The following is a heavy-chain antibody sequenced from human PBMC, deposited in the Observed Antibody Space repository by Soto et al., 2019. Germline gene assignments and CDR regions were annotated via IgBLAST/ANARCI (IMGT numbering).Heavy chain of an antibody. CDR1: GYTFINYG. Sequence: QVHLLQSGAEVKKPGASVKVSCKSSGYTFINYGISWVRQAPGQGLEWMGWISAYNGDTNYAQKLEGRVTLTTDASASTAYMELRSLRSDDTAVYYCAKSLQSVTDYDYYFMDVWGKGTTVNVSS. D-gene: IGHD1-1*01. J-gene: IGHJ6*03. V-gene: IGHV1-18*01. CDR3: AKSLQSVTDYDYYFMDV. CDR2: ISAYNGDT.